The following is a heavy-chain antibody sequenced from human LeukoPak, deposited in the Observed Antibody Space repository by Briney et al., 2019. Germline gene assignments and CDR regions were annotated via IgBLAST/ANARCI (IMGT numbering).Heavy chain of an antibody. CDR2: ISAYNGNT. D-gene: IGHD3-16*01. J-gene: IGHJ4*02. CDR1: GYTFTSYG. Sequence: ASVKVSCKASGYTFTSYGISWVRQAPGQGLEWMGWISAYNGNTNYAQKLQGRVTMTTDASTSTAYMELRSLRSDDTAVYYCARDTYDYVWGSDFDYWGQGTLVTVSS. V-gene: IGHV1-18*01. CDR3: ARDTYDYVWGSDFDY.